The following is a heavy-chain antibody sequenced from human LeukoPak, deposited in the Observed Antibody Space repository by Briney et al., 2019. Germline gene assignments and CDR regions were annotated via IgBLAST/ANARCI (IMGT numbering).Heavy chain of an antibody. V-gene: IGHV3-9*01. CDR3: AKDIYYYYGMDV. Sequence: GGSLRLSCAASGFTFDDYAMHWVRQAPGKGLEWVSGISWNSGSIGYADSVKGRFTISRDNAKNSLYLQMNSLRAEDTALYYCAKDIYYYYGMDVWGQGTTVTASS. CDR1: GFTFDDYA. J-gene: IGHJ6*02. CDR2: ISWNSGSI.